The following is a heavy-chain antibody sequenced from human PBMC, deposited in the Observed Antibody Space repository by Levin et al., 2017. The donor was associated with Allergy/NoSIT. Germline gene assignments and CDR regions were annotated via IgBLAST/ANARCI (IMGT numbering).Heavy chain of an antibody. D-gene: IGHD4-17*01. CDR1: EFTFRNAW. Sequence: SCAASEFTFRNAWMTWVRQAPGKGLEWVGHIKSKADGGTTDYAAPVKGRFTISRDDSKNTLYLQMNSLKTEDTAIYYCTTGELDDYGDYGAAFWGQGTLVTVSS. CDR2: IKSKADGGTT. J-gene: IGHJ4*02. V-gene: IGHV3-15*01. CDR3: TTGELDDYGDYGAAF.